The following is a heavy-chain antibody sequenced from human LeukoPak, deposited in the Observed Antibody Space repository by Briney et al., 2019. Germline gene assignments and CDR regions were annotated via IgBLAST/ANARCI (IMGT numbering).Heavy chain of an antibody. CDR2: IIPIFGTA. Sequence: ASVKVSCKASGDTFSSYAISWVRQAPGQGLEWMGGIIPIFGTANYAQKFQGRVTITADESTSTAYMELSSLRSEDTAVYYCARDRGTTGTTAWFDPWGQGTLVTVSS. J-gene: IGHJ5*02. D-gene: IGHD1-1*01. CDR3: ARDRGTTGTTAWFDP. V-gene: IGHV1-69*13. CDR1: GDTFSSYA.